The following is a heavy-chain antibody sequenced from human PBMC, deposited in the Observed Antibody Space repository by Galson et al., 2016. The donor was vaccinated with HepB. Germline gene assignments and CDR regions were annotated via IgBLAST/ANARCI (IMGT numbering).Heavy chain of an antibody. CDR2: VKSKPDGGTT. J-gene: IGHJ4*02. V-gene: IGHV3-15*01. CDR1: GFALSNAW. Sequence: SLRLSGAASGFALSNAWMSWVRQAPGKGLEWAGRVKSKPDGGTTEYDTPVKGSFTISRNDSKITLYLQMNSMKIEDTAVYYCTRYSYGSSDYWGQGTLVTVSS. CDR3: TRYSYGSSDY. D-gene: IGHD5-18*01.